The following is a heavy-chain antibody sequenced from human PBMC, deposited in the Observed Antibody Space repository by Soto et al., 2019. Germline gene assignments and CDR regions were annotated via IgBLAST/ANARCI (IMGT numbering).Heavy chain of an antibody. D-gene: IGHD2-2*01. CDR2: INTGNGDT. CDR1: GYIFTSHA. CDR3: ARDGRDIEDLVVVPKHVKSHGDYELVDNSYYVDV. Sequence: QVQLVQSGSEVKKPGASVKVSCKASGYIFTSHAIHWVRQAPGQRFEWMGWINTGNGDTKSSQKYQGSANSGGGSPARAAYMEVRGLRAEDTAEYYCARDGRDIEDLVVVPKHVKSHGDYELVDNSYYVDVGGKWSTVTVTS. V-gene: IGHV1-3*04. J-gene: IGHJ6*03.